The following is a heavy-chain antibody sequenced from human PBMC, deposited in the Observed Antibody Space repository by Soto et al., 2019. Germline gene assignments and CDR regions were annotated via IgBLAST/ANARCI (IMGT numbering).Heavy chain of an antibody. CDR3: GRGRSYSVYDF. J-gene: IGHJ4*02. CDR2: IYPSGST. Sequence: SETLSLTCTVSGGSISGHSWIWIRQPAGKGLEWIGHIYPSGSTSYNPSLRSRVTMSLDTSSNQIFLNLTSVTAADTAVFYCGRGRSYSVYDFWGPGTLVTAPQ. D-gene: IGHD5-12*01. V-gene: IGHV4-4*07. CDR1: GGSISGHS.